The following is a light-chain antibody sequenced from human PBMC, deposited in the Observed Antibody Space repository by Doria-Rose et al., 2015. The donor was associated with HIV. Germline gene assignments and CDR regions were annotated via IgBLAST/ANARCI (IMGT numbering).Light chain of an antibody. J-gene: IGLJ2*01. V-gene: IGLV2-23*02. CDR3: CSYAGSSTFVV. CDR2: EVS. Sequence: VSGFPGQSITISCTGTSSDVGSHNVVSWYQHHPGKAPKFMIYEVSKRPSGVSNRFSGSKSGNTASLTISGLQAEDEADYYCCSYAGSSTFVVFGGGTKLTVL. CDR1: SSDVGSHNV.